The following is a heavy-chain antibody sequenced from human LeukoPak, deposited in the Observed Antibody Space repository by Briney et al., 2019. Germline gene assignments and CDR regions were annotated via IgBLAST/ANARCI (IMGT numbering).Heavy chain of an antibody. D-gene: IGHD3-16*01. CDR3: ARDMGGAAATDGFDI. V-gene: IGHV3-48*02. CDR2: ISGSSITI. CDR1: GSTFSNYD. Sequence: GSLRLSCAASGSTFSNYDMNWVRQAPGKGLEWLSYISGSSITIYYADSVKGRFTISRDNPKNSLYLQMNSLKDEDTAIYYCARDMGGAAATDGFDIWGQGTMVTVSS. J-gene: IGHJ3*02.